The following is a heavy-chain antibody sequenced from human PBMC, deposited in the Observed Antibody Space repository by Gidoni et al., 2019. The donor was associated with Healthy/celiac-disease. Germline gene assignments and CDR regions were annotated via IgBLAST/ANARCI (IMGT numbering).Heavy chain of an antibody. CDR1: GFTFGAYA. CDR2: IRSKAYGGTT. D-gene: IGHD2-15*01. Sequence: EVQLVQYGGGLVKPGRSLRLTCTASGFTFGAYAMSWFRQAPGKGLEGVGFIRSKAYGGTTEYAASVKGRFTISRDDSKSIAYLQMNSLKTEDTSVYYCTRDCSGGSCQGHGMDVWGQGTTVTVSS. CDR3: TRDCSGGSCQGHGMDV. V-gene: IGHV3-49*05. J-gene: IGHJ6*02.